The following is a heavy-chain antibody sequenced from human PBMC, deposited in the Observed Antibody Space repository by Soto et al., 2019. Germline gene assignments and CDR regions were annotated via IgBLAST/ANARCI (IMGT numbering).Heavy chain of an antibody. J-gene: IGHJ4*02. V-gene: IGHV3-11*01. D-gene: IGHD2-15*01. CDR3: ARYRLLRYCSGGSCTYFFDY. CDR2: ISGSGSSM. CDR1: GFTFSDYY. Sequence: GGSVRLSCAASGFTFSDYYMSWIRQSPGKGLEWVSYISGSGSSMFYAGSVKGRFTISRDNAKNSLFLQMNSLRAEDTAVYYCARYRLLRYCSGGSCTYFFDYWGQGTLVTVSS.